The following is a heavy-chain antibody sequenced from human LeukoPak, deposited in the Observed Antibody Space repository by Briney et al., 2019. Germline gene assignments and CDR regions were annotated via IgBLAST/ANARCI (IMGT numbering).Heavy chain of an antibody. CDR3: AREAFRVVVPAAEIDY. CDR1: GFTFSNYG. V-gene: IGHV3-7*01. CDR2: IKQDGSEK. D-gene: IGHD2-2*01. Sequence: PGGLLRFSCAASGFTFSNYGMSGLRQAPGKGLEWGANIKQDGSEKYYVDSVKGRFTISRDNAKNSLYLQMNSLRAEDTAVYYCAREAFRVVVPAAEIDYWGQGTLVTVSS. J-gene: IGHJ4*02.